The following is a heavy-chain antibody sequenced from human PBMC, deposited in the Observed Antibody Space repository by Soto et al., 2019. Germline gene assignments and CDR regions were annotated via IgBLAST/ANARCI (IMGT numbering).Heavy chain of an antibody. CDR3: ATVNTVTSYFFES. CDR1: GGSFIGYY. Sequence: PSETVSLTCTVHGGSFIGYYWSWIRQPPGKGLEWIGEINHSGDTNYNPSLKSRISISIDTSKNQFSLTVTSVTAADTALYYCATVNTVTSYFFESWGQGTLVTVSS. D-gene: IGHD4-17*01. J-gene: IGHJ4*01. CDR2: INHSGDT. V-gene: IGHV4-34*01.